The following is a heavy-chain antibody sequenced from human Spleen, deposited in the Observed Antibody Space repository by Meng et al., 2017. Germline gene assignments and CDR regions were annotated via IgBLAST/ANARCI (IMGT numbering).Heavy chain of an antibody. V-gene: IGHV3-23*01. D-gene: IGHD3-10*01. Sequence: GESLKISCAASGFTFSSYAMSWVRQAPGKGLEWVSAISGSGGSTYYADSVKGRFTISRDNSKNTLYLQMNSLRAEDTAVYYCAKELSVRAIGYFQHWGQGTLVTVSS. CDR1: GFTFSSYA. CDR2: ISGSGGST. CDR3: AKELSVRAIGYFQH. J-gene: IGHJ1*01.